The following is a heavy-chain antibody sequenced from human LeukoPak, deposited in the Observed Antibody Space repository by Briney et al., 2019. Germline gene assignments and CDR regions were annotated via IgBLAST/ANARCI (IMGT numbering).Heavy chain of an antibody. CDR3: ARGNIELYYYGMDV. Sequence: PSETLSLTCTVSGGSISNFYWSWIRQPPGKGLEWIGYIYYSGSTNYDPSLESRVTISVDTSKNQFSLKLSSVTAADTAVYYYARGNIELYYYGMDVWGQGTTVTVSS. J-gene: IGHJ6*02. D-gene: IGHD1-7*01. CDR1: GGSISNFY. CDR2: IYYSGST. V-gene: IGHV4-59*01.